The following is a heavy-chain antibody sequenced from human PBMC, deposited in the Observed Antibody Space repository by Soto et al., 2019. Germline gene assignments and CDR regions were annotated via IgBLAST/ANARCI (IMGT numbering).Heavy chain of an antibody. CDR3: ARTHWVSGTEY. V-gene: IGHV4-4*07. J-gene: IGHJ4*02. CDR1: GGSMTGYF. Sequence: QVQLQESGPGLVKPSETLSLTCTVSGGSMTGYFWSWIRQPAGKALEWIGHVYNSGNTDYNPSLASRITMAVDTSKRQFSLKVKSLTAADTAVYYWARTHWVSGTEYWGQGILVTFS. CDR2: VYNSGNT. D-gene: IGHD6-13*01.